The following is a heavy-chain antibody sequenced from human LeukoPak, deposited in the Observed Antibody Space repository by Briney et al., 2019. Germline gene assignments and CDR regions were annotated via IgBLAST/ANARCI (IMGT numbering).Heavy chain of an antibody. J-gene: IGHJ3*02. CDR3: ARYTFRAVDI. Sequence: GRSLRLSCAASGLSLSVNYMTWVRQSPGKGLEWLSNIYRDGNTYYADCVNGRFSISRDDYKNTLYLEMNSLRAEDTALYYCARYTFRAVDIWGQGSMVTVSS. CDR2: IYRDGNT. D-gene: IGHD2-2*02. V-gene: IGHV3-53*01. CDR1: GLSLSVNY.